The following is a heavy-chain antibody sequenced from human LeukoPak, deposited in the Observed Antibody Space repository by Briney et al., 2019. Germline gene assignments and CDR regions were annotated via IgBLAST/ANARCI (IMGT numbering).Heavy chain of an antibody. CDR2: SYYSGSA. CDR1: GGSISSGGYY. V-gene: IGHV4-31*03. D-gene: IGHD4-23*01. Sequence: SETLSLTCTVSGGSISSGGYYWSWIRQHPGKCLEWIGYSYYSGSAYYNPSLKSRVTISVDTSKNQFSLKLSSVTAADTAVYYCARDRYTVVSWYFDLWGRGTLVTVSS. CDR3: ARDRYTVVSWYFDL. J-gene: IGHJ2*01.